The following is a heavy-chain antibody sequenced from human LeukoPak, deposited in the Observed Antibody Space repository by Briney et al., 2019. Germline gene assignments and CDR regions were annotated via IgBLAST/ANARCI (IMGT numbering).Heavy chain of an antibody. D-gene: IGHD6-19*01. V-gene: IGHV1-18*01. CDR3: ARGYSSGWYVAARGGAFDI. J-gene: IGHJ3*02. Sequence: GASVKVSCKASGYTFISYGFSWVRQAPGQGLEWMGWISAYNGNTNYAQKLQGRVTMTTDTSTSTAYMELGSLGSDDTAVYYCARGYSSGWYVAARGGAFDIWGQGTMVTVSS. CDR1: GYTFISYG. CDR2: ISAYNGNT.